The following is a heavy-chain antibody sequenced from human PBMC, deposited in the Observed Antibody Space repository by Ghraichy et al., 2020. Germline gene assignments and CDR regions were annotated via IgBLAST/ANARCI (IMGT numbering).Heavy chain of an antibody. CDR3: ASDPRIPQQWLVRGLFDY. D-gene: IGHD6-19*01. CDR1: GGSISSSSYY. V-gene: IGHV4-39*01. Sequence: SETLSLTCTVSGGSISSSSYYWGWIRQPPGKGLEWIGSIYYSGSTYYNPSLKSRVTISVDTSKNQFSLKLSSVTAADTAVYYCASDPRIPQQWLVRGLFDYWGQGTLVTVSS. J-gene: IGHJ4*02. CDR2: IYYSGST.